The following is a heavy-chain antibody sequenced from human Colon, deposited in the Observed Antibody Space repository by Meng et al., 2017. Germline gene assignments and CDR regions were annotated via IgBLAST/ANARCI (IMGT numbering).Heavy chain of an antibody. CDR3: AGDSSGYNWLDP. CDR1: GGSISNYY. CDR2: IYYSGTT. J-gene: IGHJ5*02. V-gene: IGHV4-59*01. D-gene: IGHD6-19*01. Sequence: QVHLQESGPGLVKPSETLSLTCTVSGGSISNYYWSWIWQPPGKGLEWIGYIYYSGTTNYNPSLKSRVTISIDTSKNQFSLKLNSVTAADTAVYYCAGDSSGYNWLDPWGQGTLVTVSS.